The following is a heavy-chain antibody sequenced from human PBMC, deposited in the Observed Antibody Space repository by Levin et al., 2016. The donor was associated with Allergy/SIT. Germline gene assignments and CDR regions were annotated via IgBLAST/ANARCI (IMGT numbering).Heavy chain of an antibody. CDR3: ARTPVRGGFDY. CDR2: IAHFGDI. Sequence: SETLSLTCSVSGFSISSGHFWSWIRQAPGKGLEWIGAIAHFGDIYYNPSLRGRVTISQHTSSNQFSLRLTSVTAADTAVYYCARTPVRGGFDYWGQGALVTVAS. CDR1: GFSISSGHF. J-gene: IGHJ4*02. D-gene: IGHD2-15*01. V-gene: IGHV4-38-2*01.